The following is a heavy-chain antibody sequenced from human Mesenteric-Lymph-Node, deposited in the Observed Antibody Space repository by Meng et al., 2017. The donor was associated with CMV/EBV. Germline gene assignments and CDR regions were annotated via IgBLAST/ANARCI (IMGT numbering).Heavy chain of an antibody. Sequence: GGSLRLSCAASGFTFSSYWMNWVRQAPGKGREWVANIKLDGRGKYFVDSVKGRFTNSRDNAKSQQYLQMNSLRAEDTAVYYCAREATSTAFGPMEYFDYWGQGTMVTVSS. CDR2: IKLDGRGK. CDR3: AREATSTAFGPMEYFDY. J-gene: IGHJ4*02. D-gene: IGHD2-2*01. V-gene: IGHV3-7*01. CDR1: GFTFSSYW.